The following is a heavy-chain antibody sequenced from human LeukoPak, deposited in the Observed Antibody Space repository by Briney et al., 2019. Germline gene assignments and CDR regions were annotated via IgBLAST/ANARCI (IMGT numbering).Heavy chain of an antibody. Sequence: ASVKVSCKASGGTFSSYAISWVRQAPGQGLEWMGRIIPTFGTANYAQKFQGRVTITTDESTSTAYMELSSLRSEDTAVYYCALSSPYSSGWYPYFQHWGQGTLVTVSS. V-gene: IGHV1-69*05. CDR2: IIPTFGTA. D-gene: IGHD6-19*01. J-gene: IGHJ1*01. CDR1: GGTFSSYA. CDR3: ALSSPYSSGWYPYFQH.